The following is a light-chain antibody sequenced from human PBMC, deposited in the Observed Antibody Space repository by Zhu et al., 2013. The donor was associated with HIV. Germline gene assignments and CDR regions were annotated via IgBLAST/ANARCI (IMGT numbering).Light chain of an antibody. V-gene: IGKV1-5*03. CDR3: QQFASFRS. CDR1: RSIDSW. J-gene: IGKJ1*01. CDR2: KAS. Sequence: DIQMTQSPSTLSASVGDRVTITCRASRSIDSWLAWYQQKPGRAPKLLIYKASTLQSGVPSRFSGSGSGTEFTLTISSLQPDDFATYYCQQFASFRSFGQGTKVEVK.